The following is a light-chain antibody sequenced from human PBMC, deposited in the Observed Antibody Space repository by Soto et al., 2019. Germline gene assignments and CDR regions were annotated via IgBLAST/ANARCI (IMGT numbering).Light chain of an antibody. Sequence: DIQMTQSPSSLSASIGDRVTITCRASQGIRNAVAWYQKKPGRAPERLMYSVYILQSGAPSRFSGSGSGTDFTLTITSLQPEDFATYYCLQHDSHPYSFGQGTKLE. CDR2: SVY. CDR1: QGIRNA. J-gene: IGKJ2*03. CDR3: LQHDSHPYS. V-gene: IGKV1-17*01.